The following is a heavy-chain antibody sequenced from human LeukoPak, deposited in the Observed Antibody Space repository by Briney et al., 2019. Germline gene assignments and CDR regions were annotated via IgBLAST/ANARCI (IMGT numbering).Heavy chain of an antibody. D-gene: IGHD6-19*01. V-gene: IGHV1-18*01. CDR3: ARDRTPGWYDY. CDR2: ISAYNGNT. J-gene: IGHJ4*02. Sequence: ASVTVSWKTSGYTFPSYDINWGRQAPGQGLEWMGWISAYNGNTNYAQKLQGRVTKTTDTSTSTAYMELRSLRSDDTAVYYCARDRTPGWYDYWGQGTLVTVSS. CDR1: GYTFPSYD.